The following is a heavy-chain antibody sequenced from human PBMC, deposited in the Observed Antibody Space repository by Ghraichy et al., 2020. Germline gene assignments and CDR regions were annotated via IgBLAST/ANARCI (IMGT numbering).Heavy chain of an antibody. V-gene: IGHV3-66*01. D-gene: IGHD3-10*01. J-gene: IGHJ4*02. Sequence: GGSLRLSCEVSGFTVSNNYLSWVRQAPGKGLEWVSVIYSVGTTYYADSVKGRFTISRANSNNTVYLQMNRLRVEDTAVYYCGGYGPPPDYRGQGTLVTVSS. CDR1: GFTVSNNY. CDR2: IYSVGTT. CDR3: GGYGPPPDY.